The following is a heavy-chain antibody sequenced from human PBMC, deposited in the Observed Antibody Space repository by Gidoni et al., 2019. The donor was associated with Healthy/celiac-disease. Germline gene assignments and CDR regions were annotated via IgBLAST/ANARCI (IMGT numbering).Heavy chain of an antibody. CDR3: ARGKAVRGWFEP. J-gene: IGHJ5*02. Sequence: QVQLQQWGAGLLKPSETLSLTCAVYGGSFSGYYWSWIRQPPGKGLEWIGEINHSGSTNYNPSLKSRVTISVDTSKNQFSLKLSSVTAADTAVYYCARGKAVRGWFEPWGQGTLVTVSS. CDR2: INHSGST. D-gene: IGHD3-10*01. V-gene: IGHV4-34*01. CDR1: GGSFSGYY.